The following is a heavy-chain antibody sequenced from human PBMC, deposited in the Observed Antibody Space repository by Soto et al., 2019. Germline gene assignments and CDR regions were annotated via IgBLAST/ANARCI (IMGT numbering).Heavy chain of an antibody. CDR2: ITASSFDT. V-gene: IGHV3-23*01. Sequence: EVQLLESGGGFIQPGGSLRLSCVASGFTFSNYAMNWVRQAPGKGLEWVSFITASSFDTYTADSVKGRFIVSRDNSKNTLYLQMNSLRVEDTAVYYCAKRRPQYFDAWGQGTRVTVSP. CDR3: AKRRPQYFDA. J-gene: IGHJ4*02. CDR1: GFTFSNYA.